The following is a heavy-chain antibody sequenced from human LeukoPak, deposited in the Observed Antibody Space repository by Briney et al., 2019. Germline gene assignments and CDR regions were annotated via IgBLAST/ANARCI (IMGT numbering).Heavy chain of an antibody. D-gene: IGHD3-9*01. CDR2: ISSSSSYI. Sequence: PGGSLRLSCSASGFTFSSYSMNWVRQAPGKGLEWGSSISSSSSYIYYADSVKGRFTISRDNAKNSLYLQLNSLRAGDTAVYYCARDPYPDWLFREYNFDYWGQGTLVTVSS. V-gene: IGHV3-21*01. CDR3: ARDPYPDWLFREYNFDY. J-gene: IGHJ4*02. CDR1: GFTFSSYS.